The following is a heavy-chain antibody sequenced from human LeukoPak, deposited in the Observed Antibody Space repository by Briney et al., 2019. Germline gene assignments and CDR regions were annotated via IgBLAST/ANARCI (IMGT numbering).Heavy chain of an antibody. D-gene: IGHD3-10*01. Sequence: GGSQRLSCAASGFAFSRYSMMWVRQAPGKGLEWVSSICTSSTYIYYADSVKGRFTISRDNAKNSLYLQMNNLTDDDTAVYYCARDYYGSMYWGQGTLVTVSS. CDR2: ICTSSTYI. J-gene: IGHJ4*02. V-gene: IGHV3-21*01. CDR3: ARDYYGSMY. CDR1: GFAFSRYS.